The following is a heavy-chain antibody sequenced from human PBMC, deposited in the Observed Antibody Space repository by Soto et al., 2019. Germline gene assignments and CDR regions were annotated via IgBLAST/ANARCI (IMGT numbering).Heavy chain of an antibody. CDR2: IFFTGSA. J-gene: IGHJ6*02. CDR3: ARDGYGMDV. Sequence: PSETLSLTCTVSGGSVSTGSYDWSWIRQPPGKGLEWIGKIFFTGSAHYNPSLRNRVTMSVDTSKDQFSLTLTSVTAADTAVYYCARDGYGMDVWGQGTTVTVSS. V-gene: IGHV4-61*01. CDR1: GGSVSTGSYD.